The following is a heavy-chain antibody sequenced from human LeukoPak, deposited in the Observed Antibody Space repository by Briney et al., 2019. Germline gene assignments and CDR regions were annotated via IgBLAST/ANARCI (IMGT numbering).Heavy chain of an antibody. CDR1: GGSISSYY. V-gene: IGHV4-59*01. CDR3: ARARYYDSSGYYFLDY. Sequence: SETLSLTCTVSGGSISSYYWSWIRQPPGKGLEWIGYIYYSGSTNYNPSLKSRVIISVDTSKNQFSLKLSSVTAADTAVYYCARARYYDSSGYYFLDYWGQGTLVTVSS. J-gene: IGHJ4*02. CDR2: IYYSGST. D-gene: IGHD3-22*01.